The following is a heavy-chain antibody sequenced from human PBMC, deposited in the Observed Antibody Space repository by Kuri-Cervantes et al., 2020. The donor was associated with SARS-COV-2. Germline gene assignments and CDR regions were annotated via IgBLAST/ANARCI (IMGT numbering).Heavy chain of an antibody. D-gene: IGHD6-13*01. CDR3: ARADSSSWANYGMDV. V-gene: IGHV1-46*01. CDR1: GYTFTSYY. CDR2: INPSGGST. Sequence: ASVKVSCKASGYTFTSYYMHWVRQAPGQGLEWMGIINPSGGSTSYAQKFQGRVTMTRDTPTSTVYMELSSLRSEDTAVYYCARADSSSWANYGMDVWGQGTTVTVSS. J-gene: IGHJ6*02.